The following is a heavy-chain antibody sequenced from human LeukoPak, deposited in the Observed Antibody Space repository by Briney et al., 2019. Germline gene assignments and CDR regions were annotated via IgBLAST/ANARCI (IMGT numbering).Heavy chain of an antibody. CDR3: VRDMVY. D-gene: IGHD2-8*01. J-gene: IGHJ4*02. CDR1: GFTFSNFA. CDR2: ISGSGGST. V-gene: IGHV3-23*01. Sequence: PGGSLRLSCAASGFTFSNFAMNWVRQAPGKGLEWVSTISGSGGSTYYADSVKGRFTISRDNAKNSLYLQMNSLRAEDTALYYCVRDMVYWGQGTLVTVSP.